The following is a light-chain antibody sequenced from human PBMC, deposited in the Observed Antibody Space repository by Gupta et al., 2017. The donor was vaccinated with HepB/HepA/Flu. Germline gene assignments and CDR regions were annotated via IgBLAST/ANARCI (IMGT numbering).Light chain of an antibody. CDR2: EVS. V-gene: IGKV2D-29*02. J-gene: IGKJ4*01. Sequence: DIVMTQSPSFLSVAPGQPAFMSCRSSQSLLHSDGKTYLYWFLQKPGKSPQLLIYEVSKRFSGVPDRFSGSGSETYFTLRISRVEAEDAGTYYCMQSLELPPLTFGGGTRVE. CDR1: QSLLHSDGKTY. CDR3: MQSLELPPLT.